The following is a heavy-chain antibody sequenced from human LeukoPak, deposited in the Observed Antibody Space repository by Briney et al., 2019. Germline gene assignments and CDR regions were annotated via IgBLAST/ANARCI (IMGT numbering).Heavy chain of an antibody. CDR2: IYIDDTT. CDR1: GFTISRNY. J-gene: IGHJ6*02. V-gene: IGHV3-53*01. D-gene: IGHD2-2*01. Sequence: PGGSLRLSCAAFGFTISRNYMSWVRQAQGRGLEWVSIIYIDDTTYYADSVRGRFTISRDNSKNTLYLQMNSLRAEDTAVYYCAKHPGGTSGYYYGMDVWGQGTTVTVSS. CDR3: AKHPGGTSGYYYGMDV.